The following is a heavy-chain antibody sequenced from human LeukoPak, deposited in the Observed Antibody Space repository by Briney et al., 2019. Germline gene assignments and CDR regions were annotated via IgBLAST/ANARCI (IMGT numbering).Heavy chain of an antibody. CDR1: GFTFSSYE. D-gene: IGHD3-16*01. J-gene: IGHJ5*02. CDR2: ISYSGSTI. Sequence: GGSLRLSCVASGFTFSSYEMNWVRQAPGKGLEWVSYISYSGSTIYYADSVKGRFTISRDNAKNSLYLQMNSLRAEDTAVYYCARGAWFDPWSQGTLVTVSS. V-gene: IGHV3-48*03. CDR3: ARGAWFDP.